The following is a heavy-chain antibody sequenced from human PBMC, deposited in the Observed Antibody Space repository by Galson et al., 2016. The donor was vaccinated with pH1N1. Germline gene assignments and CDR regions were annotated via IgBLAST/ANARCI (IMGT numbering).Heavy chain of an antibody. CDR2: INPNTGTT. CDR1: GYSFIDYY. CDR3: ARPPYYSGSFYEY. J-gene: IGHJ4*02. Sequence: SVKVSCKASGYSFIDYYIHWVRQAPGQGLEWMCWINPNTGTTNYAQGFQGRVTMTRDTSISTAYMELSGLRSDDTAVYYCARPPYYSGSFYEYWGQGTLVTVSS. V-gene: IGHV1-2*02. D-gene: IGHD1-26*01.